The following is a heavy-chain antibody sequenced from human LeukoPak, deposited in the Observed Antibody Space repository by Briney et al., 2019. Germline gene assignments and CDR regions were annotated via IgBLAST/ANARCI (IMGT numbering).Heavy chain of an antibody. J-gene: IGHJ4*02. CDR1: GYTFTSYG. Sequence: ASVKVSCKASGYTFTSYGISWVRQAPGQGLEWMGWISAYNGNTNHAQKLQGRVTMTTDTSTSTAYMELRSLRSDDTAVYYCARGGRVNRIAAAGTFDYWGQGTLVTVSS. V-gene: IGHV1-18*01. CDR2: ISAYNGNT. CDR3: ARGGRVNRIAAAGTFDY. D-gene: IGHD6-13*01.